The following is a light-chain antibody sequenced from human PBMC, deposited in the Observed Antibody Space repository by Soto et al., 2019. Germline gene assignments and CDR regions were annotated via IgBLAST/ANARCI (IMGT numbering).Light chain of an antibody. J-gene: IGKJ3*01. Sequence: EIMLTQSPGTLSLPPGEVATLSCRASQSVSSRFLAWYQHRSGQAPRLLIYGASSRAAGIPDRFRGSGSGTDFSLTIAGLEPEDFAVYYCQQYGTSPFTFGPGTKVEI. CDR3: QQYGTSPFT. CDR1: QSVSSRF. V-gene: IGKV3-20*01. CDR2: GAS.